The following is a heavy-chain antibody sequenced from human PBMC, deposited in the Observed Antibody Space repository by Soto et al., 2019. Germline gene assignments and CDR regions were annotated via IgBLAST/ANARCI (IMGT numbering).Heavy chain of an antibody. V-gene: IGHV5-51*01. CDR2: IYPGDSDT. Sequence: GETLKISCKGSGHIFSNYWIGWVRQMPGKGLEWMGIIYPGDSDTRYSPSFQGQVTITVDKSINTAYLQWSRLKASDTAIYYCARQRLWGTSGYYYFENWGQGTLVTVSS. CDR1: GHIFSNYW. D-gene: IGHD3-22*01. J-gene: IGHJ4*02. CDR3: ARQRLWGTSGYYYFEN.